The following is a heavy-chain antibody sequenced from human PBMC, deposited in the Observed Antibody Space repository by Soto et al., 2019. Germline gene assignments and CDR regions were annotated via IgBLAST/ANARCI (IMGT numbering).Heavy chain of an antibody. J-gene: IGHJ4*02. Sequence: PGGSLRLSCAASGFTFSSYAMSWVRQAPGKGLEWVSAISGSGGSTYYADSVKGRFTISRDNSKNTLYLQMNSLRAEDTAVHYCAKDTTGYSGYDYGGADYWGQGTLVTVSS. CDR1: GFTFSSYA. V-gene: IGHV3-23*01. CDR3: AKDTTGYSGYDYGGADY. CDR2: ISGSGGST. D-gene: IGHD5-12*01.